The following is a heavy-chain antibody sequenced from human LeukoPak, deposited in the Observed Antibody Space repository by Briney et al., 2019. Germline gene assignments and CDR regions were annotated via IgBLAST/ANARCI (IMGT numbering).Heavy chain of an antibody. J-gene: IGHJ4*02. V-gene: IGHV3-74*01. CDR2: INSDGATT. CDR3: ARSSGWYDY. CDR1: GFTLSSYW. Sequence: RGSLRLSCAASGFTLSSYWMHWVRQAPGKGLVWVSRINSDGATTVYADSVKGRFTISRDNAKNTLYLQMNSLRAEDTAVYYCARSSGWYDYWGQGTLVTVSS. D-gene: IGHD6-19*01.